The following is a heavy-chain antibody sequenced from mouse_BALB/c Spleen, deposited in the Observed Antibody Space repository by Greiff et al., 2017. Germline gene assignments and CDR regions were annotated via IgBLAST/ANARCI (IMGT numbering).Heavy chain of an antibody. Sequence: EVHLVESGGDLVKPGGSLKLSCAASGFTFSSYGMSWVRQTPDKRLEWVATISSGGSYTYYPDSVKGRFTISRDNAKNTLYLQMSSLKSEDTAMYYCTRDGDAGGFDYWGQGTTLTVSS. V-gene: IGHV5-6*01. CDR3: TRDGDAGGFDY. CDR2: ISSGGSYT. D-gene: IGHD2-3*01. J-gene: IGHJ2*01. CDR1: GFTFSSYG.